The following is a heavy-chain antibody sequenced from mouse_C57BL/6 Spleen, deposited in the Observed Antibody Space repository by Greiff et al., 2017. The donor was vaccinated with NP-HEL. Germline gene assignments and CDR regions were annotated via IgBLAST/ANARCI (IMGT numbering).Heavy chain of an antibody. CDR3: ARGITEDY. V-gene: IGHV1-43*01. D-gene: IGHD2-4*01. J-gene: IGHJ2*01. CDR1: GYSFTGYY. Sequence: VQLKQSGPELVKPGASVKISCKASGYSFTGYYMHWVKQSSEKSLEWIGEINPSTGGTSYNQKFKGKATLTVDKSSSTAYMQLKSLTSEDSAVYYCARGITEDYWGQCTTLTVSS. CDR2: INPSTGGT.